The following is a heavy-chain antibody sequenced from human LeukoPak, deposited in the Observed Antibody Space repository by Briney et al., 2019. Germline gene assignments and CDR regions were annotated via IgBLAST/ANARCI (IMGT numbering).Heavy chain of an antibody. CDR2: ISGSGGST. CDR1: GFTFSSYA. D-gene: IGHD3-10*01. Sequence: PGGSLRLSCAASGFTFSSYAMSWVRQPPGKGLECVSSISGSGGSTYHADSVRGRFTISRDNAKNTLYLQMDGLRAEDTAVYYCARGVNTDYWGQGTLVTVSS. J-gene: IGHJ4*02. V-gene: IGHV3-23*01. CDR3: ARGVNTDY.